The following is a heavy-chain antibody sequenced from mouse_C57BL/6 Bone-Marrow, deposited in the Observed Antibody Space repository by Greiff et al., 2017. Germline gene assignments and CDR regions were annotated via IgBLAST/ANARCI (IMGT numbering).Heavy chain of an antibody. J-gene: IGHJ3*01. Sequence: EVMLVESGGDLVKPGGSLKLSCAASGFTFSSYGMSWVRQTPDKRLEWVATISSGGSYTYYPDSVKGRFTISRDNAKNTLYLRMSSLKSEDTAMYYCARRGDYGYDWFAYWGQGTLVTVSA. V-gene: IGHV5-6*02. CDR3: ARRGDYGYDWFAY. CDR1: GFTFSSYG. D-gene: IGHD2-2*01. CDR2: ISSGGSYT.